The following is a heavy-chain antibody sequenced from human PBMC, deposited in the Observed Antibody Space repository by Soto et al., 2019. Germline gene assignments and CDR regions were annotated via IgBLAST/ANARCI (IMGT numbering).Heavy chain of an antibody. Sequence: GASVKVSCKASGYTFTSYAMHWVRQAPGQRLEWMGWINAGNGNTKYSQKFQGRVTITRDTSASTAYMELSSLRSEDTAVYYCARDRTVLWFGVSAFDIWGQGTMVT. CDR1: GYTFTSYA. V-gene: IGHV1-3*01. CDR3: ARDRTVLWFGVSAFDI. D-gene: IGHD3-10*01. J-gene: IGHJ3*02. CDR2: INAGNGNT.